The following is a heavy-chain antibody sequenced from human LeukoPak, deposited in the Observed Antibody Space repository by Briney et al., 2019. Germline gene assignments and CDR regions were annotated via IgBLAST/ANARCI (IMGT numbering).Heavy chain of an antibody. V-gene: IGHV3-21*01. D-gene: IGHD6-19*01. CDR1: GFTFSSYS. CDR3: ARDSSGPDY. Sequence: PGGSLRLSCAASGFTFSSYSMNWVRQAPGKGLEWVSSISSSSSYIHSADSVRGRFTISRDNAKNSLFLQMNSLRDEDTAVYYCARDSSGPDYWGQGTLVTVSS. CDR2: ISSSSSYI. J-gene: IGHJ4*02.